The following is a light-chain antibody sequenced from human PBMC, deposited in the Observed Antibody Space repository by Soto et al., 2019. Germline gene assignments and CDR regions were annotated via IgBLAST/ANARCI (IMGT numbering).Light chain of an antibody. Sequence: EIVLTQSPGTLSLSPGERATLSCRASQSISSSYLAWYQQKPGQAPRLLIYGASSRATGIPDRFSGSGSGSDFTLTINRLEPEDFAVYYCQQYGSSPPTWTFGQGTKVDI. V-gene: IGKV3-20*01. CDR2: GAS. J-gene: IGKJ1*01. CDR3: QQYGSSPPTWT. CDR1: QSISSSY.